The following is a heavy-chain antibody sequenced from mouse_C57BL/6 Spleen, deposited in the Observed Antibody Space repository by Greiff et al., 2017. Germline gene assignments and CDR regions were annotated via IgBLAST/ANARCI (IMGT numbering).Heavy chain of an antibody. CDR3: VRHDPGTGAMDY. V-gene: IGHV10-1*01. J-gene: IGHJ4*01. CDR1: GFSFNTYA. CDR2: IRSKSNNYAT. Sequence: EVQLVESGGGLVQPKGSLKLSCAASGFSFNTYAMNWVRPAPGKGLEWVARIRSKSNNYATYYADSVKDRFTISRDDSESMLYLQMNNLKTEDTAMYYGVRHDPGTGAMDYWGQGTSVTVSS. D-gene: IGHD4-1*01.